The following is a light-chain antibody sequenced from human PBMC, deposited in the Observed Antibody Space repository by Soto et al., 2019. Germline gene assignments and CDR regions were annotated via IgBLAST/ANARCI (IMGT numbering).Light chain of an antibody. J-gene: IGLJ2*01. CDR2: EVN. CDR1: SSDVGSYNL. CDR3: CSYVGDGTYVV. V-gene: IGLV2-23*02. Sequence: QSALTQPASVSGSPGQSITISCTGTSSDVGSYNLVSWYQHHPGKAPRLMIYEVNKRPSGVSDRFSGSKSGNTASLTITGLQAEDEADYYCCSYVGDGTYVVFGGGTKLTVL.